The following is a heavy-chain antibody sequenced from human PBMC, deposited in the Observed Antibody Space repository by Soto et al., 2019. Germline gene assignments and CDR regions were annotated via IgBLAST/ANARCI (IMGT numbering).Heavy chain of an antibody. J-gene: IGHJ5*02. CDR1: GFTFSSYG. Sequence: QVQLVESGGGVVQPGRSLRLSCAASGFTFSSYGMHWVRQAPGKGLEWVAVIWYDGSNKYYADSVKGRFTTSRDNSKNTLYLQMNSLRAEDTAVYYCARYSGYDANWFDPWGQGTLVTVSS. V-gene: IGHV3-33*01. CDR3: ARYSGYDANWFDP. D-gene: IGHD5-12*01. CDR2: IWYDGSNK.